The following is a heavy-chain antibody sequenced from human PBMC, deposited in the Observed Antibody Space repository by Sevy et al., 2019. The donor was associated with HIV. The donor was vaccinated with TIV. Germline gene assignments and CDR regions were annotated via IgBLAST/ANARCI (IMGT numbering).Heavy chain of an antibody. CDR1: GFTFDDYG. CDR3: AGDVAGSGSNWFDP. D-gene: IGHD3-10*01. V-gene: IGHV3-20*01. J-gene: IGHJ5*02. CDR2: FNWNGGST. Sequence: GGSLRLSCAASGFTFDDYGMSWVRQAPGKGLEWDLGFNWNGGSTGYADPAKGRLTISRDNAKNSLYLQMNSLRAEDTALSHCAGDVAGSGSNWFDPWGQGTLVTVSS.